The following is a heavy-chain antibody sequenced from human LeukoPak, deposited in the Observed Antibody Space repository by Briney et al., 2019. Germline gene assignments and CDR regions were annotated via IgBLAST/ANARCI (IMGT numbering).Heavy chain of an antibody. Sequence: SETLSLTCTVSGGSISSYYWIWIRQPPGKGLEWIGDIYYSGSTNYNPSLKSRVTISVDTSKNQFSLRLSSVTAADTAMYYCARRYSSSWYFDYWGQGTLVTVSS. D-gene: IGHD6-13*01. V-gene: IGHV4-59*08. J-gene: IGHJ4*02. CDR1: GGSISSYY. CDR3: ARRYSSSWYFDY. CDR2: IYYSGST.